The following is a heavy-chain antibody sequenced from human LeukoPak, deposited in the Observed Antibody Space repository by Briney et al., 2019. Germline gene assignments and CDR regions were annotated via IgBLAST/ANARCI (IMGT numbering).Heavy chain of an antibody. Sequence: SVKVSCKASGGTFSSYAISWVRQAPGQGLEWMGGIIPIFGTANYAQKFQGRVTITTDESTSTAYMEMSSLRSEDTAVYYCARARAVCTNGVCPTLVGATREFDLWGRGTLVTASS. CDR2: IIPIFGTA. D-gene: IGHD2-8*01. CDR1: GGTFSSYA. CDR3: ARARAVCTNGVCPTLVGATREFDL. V-gene: IGHV1-69*05. J-gene: IGHJ2*01.